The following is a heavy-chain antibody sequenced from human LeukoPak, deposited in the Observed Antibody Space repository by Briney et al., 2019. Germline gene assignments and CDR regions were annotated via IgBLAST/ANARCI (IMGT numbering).Heavy chain of an antibody. CDR3: TRDLTTSAL. D-gene: IGHD4-17*01. V-gene: IGHV3-49*04. J-gene: IGHJ4*02. CDR2: IRSKAYGGTT. CDR1: GFTFGDYA. Sequence: GGSLRLSCTASGFTFGDYAMSWVRQAPGKGLEWVGFIRSKAYGGTTEYAASVKGRFTISRDDSKSIAYLQMNSLKTEDTAVYFCTRDLTTSALGGQGTLVTVSS.